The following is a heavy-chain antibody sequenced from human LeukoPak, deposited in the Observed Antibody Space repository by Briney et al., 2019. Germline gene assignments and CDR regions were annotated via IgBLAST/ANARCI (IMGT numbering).Heavy chain of an antibody. CDR1: GYTFTGYY. CDR2: INPNSGGT. V-gene: IGHV1-2*04. CDR3: ARGYCSGGSCYFEGFDY. J-gene: IGHJ4*02. D-gene: IGHD2-15*01. Sequence: GASVTVSCKASGYTFTGYYMHWVRQAPGQGLEWMGWINPNSGGTNYAQKFQGWVTMTRDTSISTAYMELSRLRSDDTAVYYCARGYCSGGSCYFEGFDYWGQGALVTVSS.